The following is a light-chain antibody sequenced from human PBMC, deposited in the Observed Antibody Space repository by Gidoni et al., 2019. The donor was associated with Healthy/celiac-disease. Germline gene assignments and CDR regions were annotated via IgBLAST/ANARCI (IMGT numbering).Light chain of an antibody. J-gene: IGKJ2*01. CDR1: QGISSY. Sequence: DIQMTQSPSSLSASVGDSVTITCRASQGISSYLNWYQQKPGKAPKLLIYAASSLQSGVPSRFSGSGSGPDFTLTISILQPEDFATYYCQQSYSTLYTFGQGTKLEIK. V-gene: IGKV1-39*01. CDR2: AAS. CDR3: QQSYSTLYT.